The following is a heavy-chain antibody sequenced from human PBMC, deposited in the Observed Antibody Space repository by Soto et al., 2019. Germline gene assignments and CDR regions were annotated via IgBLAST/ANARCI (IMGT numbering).Heavy chain of an antibody. CDR1: GGTFSSYA. V-gene: IGHV1-69*06. J-gene: IGHJ4*02. CDR2: IIPIFGTA. D-gene: IGHD2-2*01. CDR3: AREMGCSSTSCPRYLDY. Sequence: QVQLVQSGAEVKKPGSSVKVSCKASGGTFSSYAISWVRQAPGQGLEWMGGIIPIFGTANYAQKFQGRVTITADKSTSTAYMELSSLRSEDTAVYYCAREMGCSSTSCPRYLDYWGQGTLVTVSS.